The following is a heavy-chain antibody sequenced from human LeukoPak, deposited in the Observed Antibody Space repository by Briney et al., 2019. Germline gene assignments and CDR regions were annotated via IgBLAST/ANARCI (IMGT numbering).Heavy chain of an antibody. V-gene: IGHV4-59*08. CDR2: IYYSGST. CDR1: GGSISNHY. J-gene: IGHJ4*02. CDR3: ARLSDFWSGYSLDY. D-gene: IGHD3-3*01. Sequence: SETLSLTCTVSGGSISNHYWSWIRQPPGKGLEWIGNIYYSGSTNYNPSLKSRVTISVDTSKNQFSLKLSSVTAADTAVYYCARLSDFWSGYSLDYWGQGTLVTVSS.